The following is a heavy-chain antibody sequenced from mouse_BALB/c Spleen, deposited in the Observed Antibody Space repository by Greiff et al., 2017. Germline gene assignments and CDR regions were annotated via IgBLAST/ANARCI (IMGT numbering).Heavy chain of an antibody. D-gene: IGHD1-1*01. J-gene: IGHJ4*01. CDR2: ISNGGGST. CDR3: ARGGYGSSYAMDY. V-gene: IGHV5-12-2*01. CDR1: GFTFSSYT. Sequence: EVKVEESGGGLVQPGGSLKLSCAASGFTFSSYTMSWVRQTPEKRLEWVAYISNGGGSTYYPDTVKGRFTISRDNAKNTLYLQMSSLKSEDTAMYYCARGGYGSSYAMDYWGQGTSVTVSS.